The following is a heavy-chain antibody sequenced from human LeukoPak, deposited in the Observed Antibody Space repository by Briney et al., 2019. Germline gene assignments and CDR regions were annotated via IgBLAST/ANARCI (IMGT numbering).Heavy chain of an antibody. CDR2: INPNSGGT. V-gene: IGHV1-2*02. D-gene: IGHD3-9*01. CDR1: GYTFTGYY. Sequence: ASVKVSCKASGYTFTGYYMHWVRQAPGQGLEGMGWINPNSGGTNYAQKFQGRVTMTRDTSISTAYIELSRLRSDDTAVYYCARVYYDILTGYYKSPTGYYFDYWGQGTLVTVSS. J-gene: IGHJ4*02. CDR3: ARVYYDILTGYYKSPTGYYFDY.